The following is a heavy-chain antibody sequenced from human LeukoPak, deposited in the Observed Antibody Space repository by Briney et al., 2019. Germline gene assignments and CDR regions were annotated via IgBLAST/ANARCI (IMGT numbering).Heavy chain of an antibody. CDR3: ARVMYSGSYYSVDY. J-gene: IGHJ4*02. Sequence: PGGSLRLSCAASGFSFSRYGMHWVRQAPGKGLEWVAFIRSDGSNKYYADSVKGRFPISRDNSKNTLYLQMNSLRDEDTAVYYCARVMYSGSYYSVDYWGQGTLVTVSS. V-gene: IGHV3-30*02. CDR2: IRSDGSNK. D-gene: IGHD1-26*01. CDR1: GFSFSRYG.